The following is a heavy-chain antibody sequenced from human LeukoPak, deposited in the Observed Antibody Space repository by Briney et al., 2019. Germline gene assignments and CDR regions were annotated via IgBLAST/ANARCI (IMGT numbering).Heavy chain of an antibody. D-gene: IGHD4-11*01. V-gene: IGHV3-33*06. CDR2: IWSDGTNK. Sequence: PGGSLRLSCAASGFTFSTYEMNWVRQAPGKGLEWVAVIWSDGTNKYYTDSVKGRFTISRVDSENTVYLQMNSLRPEDTGVYYCAKDAQRGFDYSNSLEYWGQGTPVTVST. CDR1: GFTFSTYE. J-gene: IGHJ4*02. CDR3: AKDAQRGFDYSNSLEY.